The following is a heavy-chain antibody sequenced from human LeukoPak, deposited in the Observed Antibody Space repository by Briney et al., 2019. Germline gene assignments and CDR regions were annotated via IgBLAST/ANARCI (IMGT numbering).Heavy chain of an antibody. V-gene: IGHV3-48*01. CDR3: AISVSGWFDYHDYIDF. Sequence: GGSLRLSCAASGFTFSSYGMTWVRLAPGKGLEWVAYITRSSGAIYYADSVKGRFTISRDNAKNSLYLQMNSLRADDTAVYYCAISVSGWFDYHDYIDFWGKGTTVTVSS. J-gene: IGHJ6*03. D-gene: IGHD6-19*01. CDR1: GFTFSSYG. CDR2: ITRSSGAI.